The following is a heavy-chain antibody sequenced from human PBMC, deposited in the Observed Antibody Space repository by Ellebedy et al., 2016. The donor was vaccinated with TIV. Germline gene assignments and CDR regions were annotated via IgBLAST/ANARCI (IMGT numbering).Heavy chain of an antibody. CDR1: GGSISNYY. Sequence: SETLSLXCTVPGGSISNYYWSWIRQSPGKGLEWIGYIYSSESTDYNPSLKSRVTISLDTSKNQFSLKLSSVTAADTAVYYCARGPYSTLSFAMDFWGQGTTVTVSS. CDR2: IYSSEST. D-gene: IGHD6-13*01. J-gene: IGHJ6*02. V-gene: IGHV4-59*01. CDR3: ARGPYSTLSFAMDF.